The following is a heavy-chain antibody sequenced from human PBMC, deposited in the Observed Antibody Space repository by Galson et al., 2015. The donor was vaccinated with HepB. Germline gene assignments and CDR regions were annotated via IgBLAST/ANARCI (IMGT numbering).Heavy chain of an antibody. V-gene: IGHV3-30*18. CDR2: ISYDGSNK. CDR3: AKSAVAGTEFDY. Sequence: SLRLSCAASGFTFSSYGMHWVRQAPGKGLEWVAVISYDGSNKYYADSVKGRFTISRDNSKNTLYLQMNSLRAEDTAVYYCAKSAVAGTEFDYWGQGTLVTVSS. D-gene: IGHD6-19*01. CDR1: GFTFSSYG. J-gene: IGHJ4*02.